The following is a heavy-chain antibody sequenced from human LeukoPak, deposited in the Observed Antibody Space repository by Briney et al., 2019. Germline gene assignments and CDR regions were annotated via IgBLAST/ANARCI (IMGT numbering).Heavy chain of an antibody. D-gene: IGHD1-20*01. CDR2: ISPDGKDT. CDR3: ATYNWEYEADY. V-gene: IGHV3-74*01. J-gene: IGHJ4*02. Sequence: GGALRLSCAASGFTFSNYWIYWVRQVPGKGLVWVSRISPDGKDTSHADSVKGRFTISRDNAKNTLYLQMNSLRAEDTAVYYCATYNWEYEADYWGQGTLVTVS. CDR1: GFTFSNYW.